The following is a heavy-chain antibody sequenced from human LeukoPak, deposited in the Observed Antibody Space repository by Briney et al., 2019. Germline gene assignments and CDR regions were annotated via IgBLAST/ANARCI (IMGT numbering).Heavy chain of an antibody. J-gene: IGHJ5*02. V-gene: IGHV4-34*01. CDR1: GGSFSGYY. Sequence: PSETLSLTCAVYGGSFSGYYWSWIRQPPGKGLEWIGEINHSGSTNYNPSLKSRVTISADTSKNQFSLKLSSVTAADTAVYYCARVGHDFWSGYTPSYNWFDPWGQGTLVTVSS. CDR2: INHSGST. CDR3: ARVGHDFWSGYTPSYNWFDP. D-gene: IGHD3-3*01.